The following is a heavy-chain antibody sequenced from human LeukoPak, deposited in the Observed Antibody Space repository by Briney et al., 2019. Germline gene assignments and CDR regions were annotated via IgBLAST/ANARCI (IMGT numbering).Heavy chain of an antibody. V-gene: IGHV1-2*02. CDR3: ARSPDILTGENFDY. CDR2: INPKSGGT. D-gene: IGHD3-9*01. Sequence: ASVTVSCKASGYTFIVYYMHWVRQAPGQGLEWMGWINPKSGGTNEAQRFQDRVTMTRDTSIRTAYMEVSRLRSDDTAVYYCARSPDILTGENFDYWGQGTLVTVSS. CDR1: GYTFIVYY. J-gene: IGHJ4*02.